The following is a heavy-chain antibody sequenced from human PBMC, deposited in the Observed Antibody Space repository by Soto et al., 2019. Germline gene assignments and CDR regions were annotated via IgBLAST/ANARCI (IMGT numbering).Heavy chain of an antibody. CDR1: GFTFSTYS. J-gene: IGHJ6*02. V-gene: IGHV3-21*01. D-gene: IGHD2-2*02. CDR2: ISSRSDI. Sequence: GGSLRLSCVGSGFTFSTYSINWVRQAPGKGLEWVSSISSRSDIYYADSVKGRFTISRDNAKNSVSLQMNSLRAEDTVVYYCAREYTAWPLAYGLDVWGQGTTVTVSS. CDR3: AREYTAWPLAYGLDV.